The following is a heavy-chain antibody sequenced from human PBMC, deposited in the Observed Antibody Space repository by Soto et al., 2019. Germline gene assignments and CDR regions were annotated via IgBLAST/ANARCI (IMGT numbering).Heavy chain of an antibody. CDR3: AHRVLRTVFGLVTTTAIYFDF. D-gene: IGHD3-3*01. V-gene: IGHV2-5*02. CDR1: GFSLTTSGVG. Sequence: QITLNESGPTRVKPRHTLTLTCTSSGFSLTTSGVGVGWIRQSPGKAPGWLALIYWDDDKRYSPSLKSRLTITKDTSKNQVVLTMADLDPADTTTYYCAHRVLRTVFGLVTTTAIYFDFWGQGTPVAVSS. J-gene: IGHJ4*02. CDR2: IYWDDDK.